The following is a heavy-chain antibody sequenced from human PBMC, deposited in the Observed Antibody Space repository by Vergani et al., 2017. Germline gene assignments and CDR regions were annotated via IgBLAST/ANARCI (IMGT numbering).Heavy chain of an antibody. Sequence: QVQLVQSGAEVKKPGASVKVSCKASGYTFTSYGIRWVRQAPGQGLEWMGWISAYNGNTNYAQKLQGRVTMTTDTSTSTAYMELRSLRSDDTAVYYCARNAGADIVVVPAAIDVLDYWGQGTLVTVSS. CDR3: ARNAGADIVVVPAAIDVLDY. D-gene: IGHD2-2*01. CDR2: ISAYNGNT. J-gene: IGHJ4*02. CDR1: GYTFTSYG. V-gene: IGHV1-18*01.